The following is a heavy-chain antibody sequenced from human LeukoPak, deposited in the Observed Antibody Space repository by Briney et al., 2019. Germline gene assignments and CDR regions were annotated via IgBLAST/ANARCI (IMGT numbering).Heavy chain of an antibody. Sequence: PGGSLRLSCAASGFTFSSYWMSWVRQAPGKGLESVANIKQDGSEKYYVDSVKGRFTISRDNAKNSLYLQMNSLRAEDTAVYYCARRPLHDSSGYAFDPWGQGTLVTVSS. CDR3: ARRPLHDSSGYAFDP. V-gene: IGHV3-7*01. CDR1: GFTFSSYW. J-gene: IGHJ5*02. CDR2: IKQDGSEK. D-gene: IGHD3-22*01.